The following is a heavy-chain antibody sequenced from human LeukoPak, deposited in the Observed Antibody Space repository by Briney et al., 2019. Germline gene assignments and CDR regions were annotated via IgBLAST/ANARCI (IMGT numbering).Heavy chain of an antibody. CDR1: GVSISSSSYY. CDR2: IYYTRST. Sequence: SETLSLTCTVSGVSISSSSYYWGWIRQPPGKGLEWIGSIYYTRSTYYNPSLKSRVTISVDTSKNQFSLKLTSVTAADTAVYYCARGVTMIVVVIHDWYFDLWGRGTLVTVSS. V-gene: IGHV4-39*01. J-gene: IGHJ2*01. CDR3: ARGVTMIVVVIHDWYFDL. D-gene: IGHD3-22*01.